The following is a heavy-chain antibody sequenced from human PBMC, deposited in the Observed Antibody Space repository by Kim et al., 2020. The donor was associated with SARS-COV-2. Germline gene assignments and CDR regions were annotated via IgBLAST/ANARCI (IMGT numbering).Heavy chain of an antibody. CDR1: GFTFSSYG. CDR3: ARDYGSYLIDWYFDL. V-gene: IGHV3-33*01. J-gene: IGHJ2*01. Sequence: GGSLRLSCAASGFTFSSYGMHWVRQAPGKGLEWVAVIWYDGSNKYYADSVKGRFTISRDNSKNTLYLQMNSLRAEDTAVYYCARDYGSYLIDWYFDLWGRGTLVTVSS. D-gene: IGHD1-26*01. CDR2: IWYDGSNK.